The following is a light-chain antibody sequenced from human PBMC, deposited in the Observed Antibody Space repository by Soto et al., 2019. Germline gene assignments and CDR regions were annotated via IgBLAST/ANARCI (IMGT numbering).Light chain of an antibody. CDR1: QSVSSN. CDR2: GVS. V-gene: IGKV3-15*01. Sequence: IVMTQSPATLSVSPGERATLSCRASQSVSSNFAWYQHKPGQAPRLLIYGVSTRATGIPARSSGTESGTDFTVIISGLQPADVAVYYCQEYNNWPRTFGQGTKLEI. CDR3: QEYNNWPRT. J-gene: IGKJ2*01.